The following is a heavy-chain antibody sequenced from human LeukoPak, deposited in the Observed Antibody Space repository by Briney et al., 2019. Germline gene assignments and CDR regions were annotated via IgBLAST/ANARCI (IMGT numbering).Heavy chain of an antibody. Sequence: GGSLRLSCAASGFTFSSYAMSWVRQAPGRGLEWVSAISDSGGSTYNADSVKGRFTISRDNSKNTLYLQMNSLRAEHTAVYYCAKSPIAEATRFDYWGHGTLVTVSS. CDR3: AKSPIAEATRFDY. J-gene: IGHJ4*01. CDR1: GFTFSSYA. D-gene: IGHD6-19*01. CDR2: ISDSGGST. V-gene: IGHV3-23*01.